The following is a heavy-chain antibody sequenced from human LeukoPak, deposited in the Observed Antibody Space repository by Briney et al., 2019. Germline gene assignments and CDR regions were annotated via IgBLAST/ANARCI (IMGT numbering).Heavy chain of an antibody. CDR2: INHSGST. CDR1: GGSFSAYY. D-gene: IGHD3-9*01. V-gene: IGHV4-34*01. Sequence: ETLSLTCAVYGGSFSAYYWSWIRQPPGKGLEWIGEINHSGSTNYNPSLKSRVTISVDTSKNQFSLKLSSVTAADTAVDYCARHYDILTGYLDYWGQGTLVTVTS. CDR3: ARHYDILTGYLDY. J-gene: IGHJ4*02.